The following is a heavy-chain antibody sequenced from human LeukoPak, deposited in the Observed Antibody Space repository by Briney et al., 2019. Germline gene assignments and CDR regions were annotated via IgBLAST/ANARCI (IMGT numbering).Heavy chain of an antibody. V-gene: IGHV3-23*01. J-gene: IGHJ3*01. Sequence: GGSLRLSCAASGFTFSDWTMSWVRRAPGKGPEWVSVMSGSGEISYYADSVKGRFTISRDNSRNIMFLQMNNLRAGDTARYYCAKDKPGPPYCSRSSCFDAFDVWGQGTMVTVSS. D-gene: IGHD2-2*01. CDR2: MSGSGEIS. CDR1: GFTFSDWT. CDR3: AKDKPGPPYCSRSSCFDAFDV.